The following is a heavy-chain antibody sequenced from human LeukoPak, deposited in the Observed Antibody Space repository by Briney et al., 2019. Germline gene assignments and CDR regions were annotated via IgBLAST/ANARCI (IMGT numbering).Heavy chain of an antibody. CDR2: ISCNSSTI. CDR3: VRDEIYYMARAFDI. J-gene: IGHJ3*02. CDR1: GFTFNSYC. D-gene: IGHD3-10*01. V-gene: IGHV3-48*02. Sequence: PGRSLRLSCAASGFTFNSYCMHWVRQAPGKGLEWVSYISCNSSTIYYADSVKGRFTISRDNTKNSLDLQMNSLRDEDTAVYYCVRDEIYYMARAFDIWGQGTMVTVSS.